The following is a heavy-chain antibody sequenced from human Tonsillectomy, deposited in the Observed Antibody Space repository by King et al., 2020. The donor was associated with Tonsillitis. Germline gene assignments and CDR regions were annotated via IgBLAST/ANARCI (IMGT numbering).Heavy chain of an antibody. D-gene: IGHD3-3*01. CDR2: ISSSSSYI. CDR3: ATTYPNSWRDFWSGLRGYYGMDV. Sequence: VQLVESGGGLVKPGGSLRLSCAASGFTFSSYSMNWVRQAPGKGLEWVSSISSSSSYIYYADSVKGRFTISRDNAKNSLYLQMNSLRAEDTAVYYCATTYPNSWRDFWSGLRGYYGMDVWGHGTTVTVSS. J-gene: IGHJ6*02. CDR1: GFTFSSYS. V-gene: IGHV3-21*01.